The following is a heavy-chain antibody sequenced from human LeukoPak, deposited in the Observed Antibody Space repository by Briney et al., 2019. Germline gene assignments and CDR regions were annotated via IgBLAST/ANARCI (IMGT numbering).Heavy chain of an antibody. D-gene: IGHD3-22*01. CDR2: ISGNGGSA. Sequence: PGGSLRLSCAASGFTFSNFAMSWVRQAPGKGLEWVSAISGNGGSAYYADSVKGRFTISRDSSENTLYLQMNSLRAEDTAVYYCAKNGDTSGYYRGYFGYWGRGTLVTVSS. CDR1: GFTFSNFA. CDR3: AKNGDTSGYYRGYFGY. V-gene: IGHV3-23*01. J-gene: IGHJ4*02.